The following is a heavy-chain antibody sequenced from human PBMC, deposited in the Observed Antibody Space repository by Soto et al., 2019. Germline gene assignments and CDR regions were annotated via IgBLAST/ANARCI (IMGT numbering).Heavy chain of an antibody. Sequence: EVQLVESGGGLVQPGGSLRLSCAASGFTFSTYWMTWVRQPPGKVLEWVANMDQAGSETYYVDSVRGRFTVSRDNAKNSLYLQMNSLRVEDTAVYYCVCGGNFFIYWGQGTLVTVSP. D-gene: IGHD3-16*01. CDR1: GFTFSTYW. CDR3: VCGGNFFIY. J-gene: IGHJ4*02. V-gene: IGHV3-7*01. CDR2: MDQAGSET.